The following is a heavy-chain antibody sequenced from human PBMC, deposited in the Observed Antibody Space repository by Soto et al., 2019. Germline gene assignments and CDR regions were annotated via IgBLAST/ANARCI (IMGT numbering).Heavy chain of an antibody. CDR2: TGSGTGPG. J-gene: IGHJ4*02. CDR1: GGSLSTNP. V-gene: IGHV1-69*06. CDR3: ARRDSGGFFRFFDS. D-gene: IGHD2-15*01. Sequence: SVKVSCKASGGSLSTNPISWVRQAPGQGLEWMGGTGSGTGPGNHAQKFQGRLTVTADKSTGTVYMELTNLSSEDTAVYYCARRDSGGFFRFFDSWGQGTLVTVS.